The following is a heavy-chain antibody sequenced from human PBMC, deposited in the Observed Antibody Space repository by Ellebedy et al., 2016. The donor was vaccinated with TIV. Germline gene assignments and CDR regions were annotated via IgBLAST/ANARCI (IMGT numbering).Heavy chain of an antibody. CDR3: TRGKARTGYQYGMDL. CDR1: GFTFDDYA. J-gene: IGHJ6*02. V-gene: IGHV3-9*01. D-gene: IGHD6-13*01. CDR2: ISWNSGSI. Sequence: PGGSLRLSCAASGFTFDDYAMYWVRQAPGKGLEWVSGISWNSGSINYADSVKGRFTISRDNAKNSLYLQMNSLRAEDTAVYFCTRGKARTGYQYGMDLWGQGTTVAVSS.